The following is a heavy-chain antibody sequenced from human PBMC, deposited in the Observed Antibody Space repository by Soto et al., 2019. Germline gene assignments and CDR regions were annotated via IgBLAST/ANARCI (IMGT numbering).Heavy chain of an antibody. D-gene: IGHD2-15*01. CDR2: IYSSGTT. CDR3: ARGYCSGGSCYYDGFDI. CDR1: GGSISSYY. V-gene: IGHV4-4*07. J-gene: IGHJ3*02. Sequence: SETLSLTCTVSGGSISSYYWSWIRQPAGKGLEWIGRIYSSGTTNYNPSLKSRVTMSVDTSENQFSLNLNFVAAADTAVYYCARGYCSGGSCYYDGFDIWGQGTMVTVSS.